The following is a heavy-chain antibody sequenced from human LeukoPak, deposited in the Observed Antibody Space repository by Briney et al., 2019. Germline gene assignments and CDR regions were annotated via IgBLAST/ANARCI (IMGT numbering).Heavy chain of an antibody. Sequence: SETLSLTCTVSSGSISSSSYYWSWIRQPPGKGLEWIGEINHSGSTNYNPSLKSRVTISVDTSKNQFSLKLSSVTAADTAVYYCARDREIWFGDLPPLNAFDIWGQGTMVTVSS. D-gene: IGHD3-10*01. CDR1: SGSISSSSYY. J-gene: IGHJ3*02. CDR3: ARDREIWFGDLPPLNAFDI. CDR2: INHSGST. V-gene: IGHV4-39*07.